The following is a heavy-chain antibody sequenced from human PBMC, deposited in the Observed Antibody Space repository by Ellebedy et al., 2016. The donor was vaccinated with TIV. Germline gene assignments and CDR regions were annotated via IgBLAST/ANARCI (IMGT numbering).Heavy chain of an antibody. D-gene: IGHD6-13*01. CDR3: ARRSNWHSFDY. CDR2: IYTADSDV. Sequence: GESLKISCKGSGYSFNDYWIAWVRQMPRKGLEWMGIIYTADSDVRYSPSFQGQVTISADKSLSTAFLQWSSLKASDTAIYYCARRSNWHSFDYWGQGTLVTVSS. CDR1: GYSFNDYW. J-gene: IGHJ4*02. V-gene: IGHV5-51*01.